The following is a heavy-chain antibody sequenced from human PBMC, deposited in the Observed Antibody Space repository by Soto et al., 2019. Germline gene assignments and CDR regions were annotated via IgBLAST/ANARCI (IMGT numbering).Heavy chain of an antibody. Sequence: EVPLVESGGVVVQPGGSLRLSCAASGFTFDDYTMHWVRQAPGKGLEWVSLISWDGGSTYYADSVKGRFTISRDNSKNSLYLQMNSLRTEDTALYYCAKSAEAGTVRYYFDYWGQGTLVTVSS. J-gene: IGHJ4*02. CDR3: AKSAEAGTVRYYFDY. D-gene: IGHD6-13*01. CDR2: ISWDGGST. V-gene: IGHV3-43*01. CDR1: GFTFDDYT.